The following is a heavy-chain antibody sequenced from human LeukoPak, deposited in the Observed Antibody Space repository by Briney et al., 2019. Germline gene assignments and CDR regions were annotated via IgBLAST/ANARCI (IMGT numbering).Heavy chain of an antibody. CDR3: ARHDGSGSCYRAFDI. Sequence: GGSLRLSCAASGFTLSNYALHWVRQAPGKGLEWVAVISYDDTNKYYVDSVKGRFTISRDNAKNSLYLQMNSLRAEDTAVYYCARHDGSGSCYRAFDIRGQGTMVTVSS. J-gene: IGHJ3*02. CDR2: ISYDDTNK. CDR1: GFTLSNYA. D-gene: IGHD3-10*01. V-gene: IGHV3-30*04.